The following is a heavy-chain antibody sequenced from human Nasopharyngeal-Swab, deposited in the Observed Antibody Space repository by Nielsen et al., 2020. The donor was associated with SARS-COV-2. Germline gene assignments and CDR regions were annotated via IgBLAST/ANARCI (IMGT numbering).Heavy chain of an antibody. J-gene: IGHJ6*02. CDR3: ARDNYYDSSGYWDYYYYGMDV. CDR2: IYSGGST. Sequence: LTCAASGFTVSSNYMSWVRQAPGKGLEWVSVIYSGGSTYYADSVKGRFTTSRDNSKNTLYLQMNSLRAEDTAVYYCARDNYYDSSGYWDYYYYGMDVWGQGTTVTVSS. D-gene: IGHD3-22*01. CDR1: GFTVSSNY. V-gene: IGHV3-53*01.